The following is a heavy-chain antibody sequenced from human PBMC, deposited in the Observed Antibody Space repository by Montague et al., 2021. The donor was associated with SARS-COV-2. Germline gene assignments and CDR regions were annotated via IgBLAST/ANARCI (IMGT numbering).Heavy chain of an antibody. CDR1: GGSFSGYY. CDR2: INHSGST. J-gene: IGHJ4*02. D-gene: IGHD6-13*01. CDR3: ARGHYSSSWYGIRYYFDY. V-gene: IGHV4-34*01. Sequence: SETLSLTCAVYGGSFSGYYWSCIRQPPGKGLEWIGEINHSGSTNYNPSLKSRVTMSVDTSKNQLSLKLSSVTAADTAVYYCARGHYSSSWYGIRYYFDYWGQGTLVTVSS.